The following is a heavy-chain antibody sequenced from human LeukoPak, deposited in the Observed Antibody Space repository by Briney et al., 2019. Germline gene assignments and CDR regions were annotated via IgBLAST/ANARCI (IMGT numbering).Heavy chain of an antibody. CDR1: GFNVSSKY. Sequence: GGSLRLSCAASGFNVSSKYISWVRQAPGKGLEWVSVIYNGGSANYADSVKGRLTISRDNSKNKVYLQMNSLRVEDTAVYYCAREASYSGSWWYFDHWGQGTLVTVSS. CDR3: AREASYSGSWWYFDH. J-gene: IGHJ4*02. CDR2: IYNGGSA. V-gene: IGHV3-66*01. D-gene: IGHD6-13*01.